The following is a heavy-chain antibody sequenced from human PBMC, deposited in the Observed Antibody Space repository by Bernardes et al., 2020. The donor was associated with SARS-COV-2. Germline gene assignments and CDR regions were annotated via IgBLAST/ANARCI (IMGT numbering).Heavy chain of an antibody. V-gene: IGHV4-30-2*01. CDR2: IYQRRTT. CDR3: ARGTLTSRATYYFDY. CDR1: AGSISSGDYS. Sequence: SEPLSLTCAVFAGSISSGDYSWSWLLQPPGNGLEWFGYIYQRRTTYYNSSLKTRVTISLATSKTHFSLNLSSVNAADTARYYCARGTLTSRATYYFDYWGQGTLFTVSS. J-gene: IGHJ4*02.